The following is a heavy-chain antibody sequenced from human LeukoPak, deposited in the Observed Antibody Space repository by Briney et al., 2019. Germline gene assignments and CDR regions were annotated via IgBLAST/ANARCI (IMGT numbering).Heavy chain of an antibody. Sequence: GGSLRLSCAASGFTFSNYDMHWVRQATGKGLEWVSAIGTAGDTYYPGSVKGRFTISRENAKNSLYLQMNSLRAGDTAVYYCARGRMTGYYGLGAFDIWGQGTMVTVFS. CDR2: IGTAGDT. J-gene: IGHJ3*02. CDR1: GFTFSNYD. D-gene: IGHD3-9*01. CDR3: ARGRMTGYYGLGAFDI. V-gene: IGHV3-13*04.